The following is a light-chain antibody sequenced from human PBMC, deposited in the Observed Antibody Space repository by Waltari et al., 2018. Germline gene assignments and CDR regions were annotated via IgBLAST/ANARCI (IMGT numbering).Light chain of an antibody. CDR3: CSYAGSSTSV. CDR2: KVS. Sequence: QSALPQPASVSGCPGKSLTIPCTGTSSHVGRSDDVSWYHQHPCKAPKLMIYKVSKRPSGVSNRVSGSKSGNTASLTIAGLQAEDEADYYCCSYAGSSTSVFGTGTKVTVL. J-gene: IGLJ1*01. V-gene: IGLV2-23*02. CDR1: SSHVGRSDD.